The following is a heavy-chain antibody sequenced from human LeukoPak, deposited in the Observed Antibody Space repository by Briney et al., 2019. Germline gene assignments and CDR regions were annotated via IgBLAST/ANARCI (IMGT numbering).Heavy chain of an antibody. CDR2: INHSGST. CDR3: ARVGHCSGTRCYPGWFDP. D-gene: IGHD2-2*01. Sequence: PSETLSLTCAVYGGSFSNYYWSWIRQPPGKGLEWIGEINHSGSTNYNPSLKSRVTISVDTSKNQFSLKLSSVTAVDTAVYYCARVGHCSGTRCYPGWFDPWGQGTLVTVSS. CDR1: GGSFSNYY. V-gene: IGHV4-34*01. J-gene: IGHJ5*02.